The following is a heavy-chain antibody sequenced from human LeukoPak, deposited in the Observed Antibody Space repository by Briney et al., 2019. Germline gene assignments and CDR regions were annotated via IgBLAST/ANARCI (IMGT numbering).Heavy chain of an antibody. CDR1: GFTFGSYW. Sequence: GGSLRLSCAASGFTFGSYWMSWVRQAPGKGLEWVANIKQDGSEKYYVDSVKGRFTISRDNAKNSLYLQMNSLRAEDTAVYYCTSSHYYDSSGYSNSYYYYYGMDVWGQGTTVTVSS. V-gene: IGHV3-7*01. CDR3: TSSHYYDSSGYSNSYYYYYGMDV. D-gene: IGHD3-22*01. J-gene: IGHJ6*02. CDR2: IKQDGSEK.